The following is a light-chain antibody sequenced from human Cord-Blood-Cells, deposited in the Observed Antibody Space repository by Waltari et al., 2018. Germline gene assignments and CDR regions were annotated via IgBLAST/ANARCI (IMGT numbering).Light chain of an antibody. CDR3: QQYGSSPLT. Sequence: EIVLTQSPGTLSLSPGERATLSSRASQSVSSSYLAWYQQKPGQAPRPLIYGASSRATGIPDRFSGSGSGTDFTLTISRLEPEDFAVYYCQQYGSSPLTFGGGTKVEIK. V-gene: IGKV3-20*01. CDR1: QSVSSSY. J-gene: IGKJ4*01. CDR2: GAS.